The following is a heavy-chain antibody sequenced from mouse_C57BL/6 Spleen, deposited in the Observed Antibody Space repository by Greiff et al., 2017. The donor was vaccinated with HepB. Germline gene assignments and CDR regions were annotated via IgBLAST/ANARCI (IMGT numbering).Heavy chain of an antibody. D-gene: IGHD2-3*01. Sequence: EVQVVESGGGLVQPKGSLKLSCAASGFTFNTYAMHWVRQAPGKGLEWVARIRSKSSNYATYYADSVKDRFTISRDDSQSMLYLQMNNLKTEDTAMYYCVRRGDRLYDGYFYAMDYWGQGTSVTVSS. V-gene: IGHV10-3*01. CDR1: GFTFNTYA. CDR2: IRSKSSNYAT. J-gene: IGHJ4*01. CDR3: VRRGDRLYDGYFYAMDY.